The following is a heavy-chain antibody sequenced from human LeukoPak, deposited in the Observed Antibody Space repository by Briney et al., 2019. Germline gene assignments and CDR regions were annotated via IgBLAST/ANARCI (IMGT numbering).Heavy chain of an antibody. CDR3: ARDFDSPMAFDI. V-gene: IGHV4-61*02. CDR2: IYASGNT. D-gene: IGHD3-9*01. Sequence: PSQTLSLTCTVSGDSITTNNYYWRWIRQPAGKGPEWIGRIYASGNTNYNPSLKSRVTISVDTSKNQFSLRLSSVTAADTAVYYCARDFDSPMAFDIWGQGTMATVSS. CDR1: GDSITTNNYY. J-gene: IGHJ3*02.